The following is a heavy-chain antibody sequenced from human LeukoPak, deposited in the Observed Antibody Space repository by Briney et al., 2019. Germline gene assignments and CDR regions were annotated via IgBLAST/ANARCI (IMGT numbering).Heavy chain of an antibody. CDR3: ACSIAAAGTHFSFDY. J-gene: IGHJ4*02. Sequence: PGGSLRLSCAASGFTFSSYAMSWVRQAPGKGLEWVAVISYDGGNKYYADSVKGRFTISRDNSKNTLYLQMNSLRAEDTAVYYCACSIAAAGTHFSFDYWGQGTLVTVSS. V-gene: IGHV3-30*03. CDR1: GFTFSSYA. D-gene: IGHD6-13*01. CDR2: ISYDGGNK.